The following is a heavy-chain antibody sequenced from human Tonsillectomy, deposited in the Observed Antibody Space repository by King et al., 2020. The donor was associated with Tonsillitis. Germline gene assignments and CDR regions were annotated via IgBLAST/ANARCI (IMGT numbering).Heavy chain of an antibody. CDR1: DYTFTNYA. CDR2: ISANNGNT. CDR3: ARSGLEEGALSFGEMTHWFDP. D-gene: IGHD3-10*01. J-gene: IGHJ5*02. Sequence: VQLVESGAEVKKPGASVKVSCKASDYTFTNYAISWVRQAPGQGLEWMGRISANNGNTNYAQKLQGRVTMTTDTSTTTAYMELRSLRSAATAVYYCARSGLEEGALSFGEMTHWFDPWGQGTLVTVSS. V-gene: IGHV1-18*01.